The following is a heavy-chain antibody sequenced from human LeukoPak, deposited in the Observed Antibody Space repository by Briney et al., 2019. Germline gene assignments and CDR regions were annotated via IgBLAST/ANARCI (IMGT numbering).Heavy chain of an antibody. CDR1: GFTFSGYY. CDR3: ARARYSYGAGSTY. D-gene: IGHD5-18*01. J-gene: IGHJ4*02. V-gene: IGHV3-69-1*02. Sequence: GGSLRLSCAASGFTFSGYYMNWVRQAPGKGLEWVSSISSSSTIYYADSVKGRFTISRDNAKNSLYLQMNSLRAEDTAVYYCARARYSYGAGSTYWGQGTLVTVSS. CDR2: ISSSSTI.